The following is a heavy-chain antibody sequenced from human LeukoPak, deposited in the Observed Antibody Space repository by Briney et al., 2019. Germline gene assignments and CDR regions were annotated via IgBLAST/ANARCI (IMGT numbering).Heavy chain of an antibody. J-gene: IGHJ5*01. CDR2: IYSDGTT. Sequence: GGSLRLSCAASGFTVSNNYMSWVRQAPGKKLEWVSDIYSDGTTFYADSVKGRFTISRDNSKNTVYLQMNNLRAEDTALYYCAKDVSSGWFDYWGQGTLVTVSS. D-gene: IGHD6-19*01. V-gene: IGHV3-53*01. CDR1: GFTVSNNY. CDR3: AKDVSSGWFDY.